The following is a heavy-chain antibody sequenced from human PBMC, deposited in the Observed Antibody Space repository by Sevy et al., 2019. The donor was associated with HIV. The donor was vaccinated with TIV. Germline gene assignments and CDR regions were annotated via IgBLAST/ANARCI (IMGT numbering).Heavy chain of an antibody. CDR1: GGSISSGGYY. J-gene: IGHJ4*02. D-gene: IGHD3-10*01. V-gene: IGHV4-31*03. CDR3: ARETGVGELLYHYFDY. Sequence: SETLSLTCTVSGGSISSGGYYWSWIRQHPGKGLEWSGYIYYSGSTYYNPSLKSRVTISVDTSKNQFSLKLDSVTAADTAVYYCARETGVGELLYHYFDYWGQGTLVTVSS. CDR2: IYYSGST.